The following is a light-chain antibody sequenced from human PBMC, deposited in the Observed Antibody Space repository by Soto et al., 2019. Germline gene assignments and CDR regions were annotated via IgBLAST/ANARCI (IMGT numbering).Light chain of an antibody. CDR2: GAS. J-gene: IGKJ1*01. Sequence: SVSSHSRGALSLAQEQPTPLASSASQSVSNRYLAWYQQKPGQAPRLLIYGASSRATGIPDRFSGSGSGTDFTLTISRLEPEDFAVYYCQQYGNSPRTFGQGTKVDIK. CDR1: QSVSNRY. CDR3: QQYGNSPRT. V-gene: IGKV3-20*01.